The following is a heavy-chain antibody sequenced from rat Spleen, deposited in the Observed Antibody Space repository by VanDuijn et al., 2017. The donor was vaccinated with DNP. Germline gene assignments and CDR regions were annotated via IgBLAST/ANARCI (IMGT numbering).Heavy chain of an antibody. Sequence: EVQLVESGGGLVQPGRSLKLSCVASGFIFSDYNMAWVRQAPKTGLEWVANIIYDGSRTHYRDSVKGRFTISRDNAKNTLYLQMDSLRSEDTATYYCARSWGDDGYPPFAYWGQGTLVTVSS. CDR2: IIYDGSRT. CDR3: ARSWGDDGYPPFAY. D-gene: IGHD1-12*03. CDR1: GFIFSDYN. V-gene: IGHV5S10*01. J-gene: IGHJ3*01.